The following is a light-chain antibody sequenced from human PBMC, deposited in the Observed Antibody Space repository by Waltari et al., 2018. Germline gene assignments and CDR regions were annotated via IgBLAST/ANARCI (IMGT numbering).Light chain of an antibody. Sequence: EIVLTQSPGTLSLSPGERATLSCRASRSVSSSYLAWYQRRPGQAPRRLIYGAYSRATGIPGRFRGSGSGTDFTLTISRLEPEDFAVYYCQQYGSSRTFGQGTKVEIK. J-gene: IGKJ1*01. V-gene: IGKV3-20*01. CDR1: RSVSSSY. CDR3: QQYGSSRT. CDR2: GAY.